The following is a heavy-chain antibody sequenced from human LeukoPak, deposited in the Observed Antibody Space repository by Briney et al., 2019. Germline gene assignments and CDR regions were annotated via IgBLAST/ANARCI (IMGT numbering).Heavy chain of an antibody. CDR2: IRYDGSNK. V-gene: IGHV3-30*02. D-gene: IGHD2-15*01. CDR1: GFTFSSYG. CDR3: AKDRVVSREPAAFDI. J-gene: IGHJ3*02. Sequence: GGSLRLSCAASGFTFSSYGMHWVRQAPGKGLEWVAFIRYDGSNKYYADSVKGRFTITRDNSKNTLYLQMNSLRAEDTAVYYCAKDRVVSREPAAFDIWGQGTMVTVSS.